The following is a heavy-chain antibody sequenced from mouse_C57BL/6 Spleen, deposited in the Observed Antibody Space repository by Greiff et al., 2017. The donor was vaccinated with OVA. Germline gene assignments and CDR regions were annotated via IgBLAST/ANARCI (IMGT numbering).Heavy chain of an antibody. CDR2: INYDGSST. V-gene: IGHV5-16*01. CDR1: GFTFSDYY. CDR3: ARENSSGYDY. D-gene: IGHD3-2*02. Sequence: EVNLVESEGGLVQPGSSLKLSCTASGFTFSDYYMAWVRQVPEKGLEWVANINYDGSSTYYLDSLKSRFIISRDNAKNILYLQMSSLKSEDTATYYCARENSSGYDYWGQGTTLTVSS. J-gene: IGHJ2*01.